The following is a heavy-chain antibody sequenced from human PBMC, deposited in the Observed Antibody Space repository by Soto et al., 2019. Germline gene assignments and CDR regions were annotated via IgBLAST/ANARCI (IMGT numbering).Heavy chain of an antibody. CDR3: AREMGACSDSSCYPGPYDS. CDR2: ITSKSTTI. J-gene: IGHJ5*02. D-gene: IGHD3-16*01. Sequence: GSLRLSCAASGXTFTSYSMNWVRQAPGQGLEWVSYITSKSTTIKYADSVKGRFTVSRDNAKNSLYLQLNSLRDEDTAVYYCAREMGACSDSSCYPGPYDSWGQGTLVTVSS. V-gene: IGHV3-48*02. CDR1: GXTFTSYS.